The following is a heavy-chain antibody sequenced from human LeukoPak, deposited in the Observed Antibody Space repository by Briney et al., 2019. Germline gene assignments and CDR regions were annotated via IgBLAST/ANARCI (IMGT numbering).Heavy chain of an antibody. V-gene: IGHV4-38-2*01. CDR1: GFTFSNYA. CDR3: ARQDSSLDNWFDP. Sequence: GSLRLSCVASGFTFSNYAMSWVRQPPGKGLEWIGGICHSGSTYYSPSLKSRVTISIDPSRNQFSLKMNSVTAADTGFYYCARQDSSLDNWFDPWGLGTLVTVSS. J-gene: IGHJ5*02. CDR2: ICHSGST.